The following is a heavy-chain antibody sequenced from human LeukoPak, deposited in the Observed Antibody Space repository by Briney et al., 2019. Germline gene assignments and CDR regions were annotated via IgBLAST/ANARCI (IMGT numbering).Heavy chain of an antibody. CDR3: AREGGRTVAGTFDN. J-gene: IGHJ4*02. D-gene: IGHD6-19*01. Sequence: GGSLRLSCAASGFTFSSYWMSWVRQAPGKGLEWVAFIQYHGRDKYYADSVKGRFTISRDNSKNTLYMEVNSLRAEDTAVYYCAREGGRTVAGTFDNWGQGTLVTVSS. CDR1: GFTFSSYW. CDR2: IQYHGRDK. V-gene: IGHV3-30*03.